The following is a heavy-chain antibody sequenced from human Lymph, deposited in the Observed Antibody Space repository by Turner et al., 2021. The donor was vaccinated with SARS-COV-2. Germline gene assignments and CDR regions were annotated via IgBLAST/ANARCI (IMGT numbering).Heavy chain of an antibody. CDR2: TIPILRIA. D-gene: IGHD3-10*01. Sequence: QVQLVQSGAEVKKPGSSVKVSCKASGGTFSSYAISWVRQAPGQGLEWVGGTIPILRIATYAQKFQGRVTITGEKSTSTAYMGLSSLRSEDTAVFYCARVVGGFGELGYYYYYGMDVWGQGTTVTVSS. J-gene: IGHJ6*02. V-gene: IGHV1-69*10. CDR1: GGTFSSYA. CDR3: ARVVGGFGELGYYYYYGMDV.